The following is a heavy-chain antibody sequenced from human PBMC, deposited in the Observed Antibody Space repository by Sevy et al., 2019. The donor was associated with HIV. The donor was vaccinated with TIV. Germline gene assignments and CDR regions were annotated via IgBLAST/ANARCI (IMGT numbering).Heavy chain of an antibody. CDR2: ISGSDGTI. Sequence: GESLKISCSASGFTFSDYYMSWLCQAPGKGLEWLSYISGSDGTIYYADSVKGRFTISRDNAKNSLYLQMNSLRAGDTAMYYCARDHVKDGDLGDYYYFAMDLWGQGTTVTVSS. J-gene: IGHJ6*02. CDR1: GFTFSDYY. D-gene: IGHD4-17*01. V-gene: IGHV3-11*01. CDR3: ARDHVKDGDLGDYYYFAMDL.